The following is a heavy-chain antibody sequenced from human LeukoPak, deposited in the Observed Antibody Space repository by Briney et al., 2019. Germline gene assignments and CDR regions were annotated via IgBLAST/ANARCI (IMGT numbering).Heavy chain of an antibody. Sequence: SETLSLTCTVSGGSISSSSYYWGWIRQPPGKGLEWIGSIYYSGSTYYNPSLKSRVTISVDTSKNQFSLKLSSVTAADTAVYYCARPRGEDFWTVMGAFDIWGQGTMVTISS. V-gene: IGHV4-39*01. CDR3: ARPRGEDFWTVMGAFDI. CDR1: GGSISSSSYY. J-gene: IGHJ3*02. CDR2: IYYSGST. D-gene: IGHD3/OR15-3a*01.